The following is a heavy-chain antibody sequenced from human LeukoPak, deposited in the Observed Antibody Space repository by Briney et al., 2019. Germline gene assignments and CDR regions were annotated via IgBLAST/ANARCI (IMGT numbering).Heavy chain of an antibody. CDR3: ARAPFGQQLLNYFDY. V-gene: IGHV4-59*08. CDR1: GGSISSYY. Sequence: SETLSLNFTVSGGSISSYYWSWIRQPPGKGLEWIGYIYYSGSTNYNPSLKSRVTISVDTSKNQFSLKLSSVTAADTAVYYCARAPFGQQLLNYFDYWGQGTLVTVSS. D-gene: IGHD6-13*01. CDR2: IYYSGST. J-gene: IGHJ4*02.